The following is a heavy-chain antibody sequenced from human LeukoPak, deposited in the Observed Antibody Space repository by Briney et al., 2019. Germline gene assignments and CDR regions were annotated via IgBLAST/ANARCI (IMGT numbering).Heavy chain of an antibody. Sequence: GSLRLSCAASGFTFSNYGMHWVRQAPGKGLEWVAFVRSDGGIKYYADSVKGRFTISRDNSRTTLHLQMSSLRAEDTAVYHCAKDLPAAYFDYWGQGTLVTVSS. D-gene: IGHD2-2*01. CDR3: AKDLPAAYFDY. CDR1: GFTFSNYG. CDR2: VRSDGGIK. J-gene: IGHJ4*02. V-gene: IGHV3-30*02.